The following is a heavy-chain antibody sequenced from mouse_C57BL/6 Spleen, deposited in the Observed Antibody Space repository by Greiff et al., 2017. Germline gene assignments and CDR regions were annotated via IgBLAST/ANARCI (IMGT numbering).Heavy chain of an antibody. J-gene: IGHJ1*01. Sequence: QVQLQQSGPELVKPGASVKLSCKASGYTFKSYDINWVKQRTGQGLEWIGWIYPRDGSTKYNAKFQGKATLTVDTSSSTAYMELHSLTSEDSAVYFCARSYYYCSSYGYFVVWGPGTTVTVSS. CDR3: ARSYYYCSSYGYFVV. D-gene: IGHD1-1*01. CDR1: GYTFKSYD. V-gene: IGHV1-85*01. CDR2: IYPRDGST.